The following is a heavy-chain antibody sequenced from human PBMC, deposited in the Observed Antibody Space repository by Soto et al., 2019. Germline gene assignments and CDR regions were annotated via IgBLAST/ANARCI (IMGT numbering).Heavy chain of an antibody. Sequence: SETLSLTCSVSGDSISSYYWSWIRQPPGKGLEWNGYIYYSGSTNYNPSFKSRVTISVDTPKNQFSLKLTSVTAADTAVYYCARGVATIGPWGQGTLVTVSS. V-gene: IGHV4-59*01. D-gene: IGHD5-12*01. J-gene: IGHJ5*02. CDR1: GDSISSYY. CDR3: ARGVATIGP. CDR2: IYYSGST.